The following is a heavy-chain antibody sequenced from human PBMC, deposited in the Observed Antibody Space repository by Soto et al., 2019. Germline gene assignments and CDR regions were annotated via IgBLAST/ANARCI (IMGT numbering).Heavy chain of an antibody. CDR3: ARDYSVAVAGHRPY. CDR2: INPNSGGT. V-gene: IGHV1-2*02. D-gene: IGHD6-19*01. CDR1: GYTFTGYY. Sequence: ASVKVSCKASGYTFTGYYMHWVRQAPGQGLEWMGWINPNSGGTNYAQKFQGRVTMTRDTSISTAYMELSRLRSDDTAVYYCARDYSVAVAGHRPYWGQGTLVTVYS. J-gene: IGHJ1*01.